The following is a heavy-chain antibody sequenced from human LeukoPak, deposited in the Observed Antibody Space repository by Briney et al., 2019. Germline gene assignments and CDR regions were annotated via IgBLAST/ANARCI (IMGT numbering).Heavy chain of an antibody. CDR3: ARRGYSGYVNYYYYYYMDV. CDR1: GYSFTSYW. Sequence: GESLKISCKGSGYSFTSYWIGWVRQMPGKGLEWMGIIYPGDSDTRYSPSFQGQVTISADKSISTAYLQWSSLKASDTAMYYCARRGYSGYVNYYYYYYMDVWGKGTTVTVSS. D-gene: IGHD5-12*01. V-gene: IGHV5-51*01. CDR2: IYPGDSDT. J-gene: IGHJ6*03.